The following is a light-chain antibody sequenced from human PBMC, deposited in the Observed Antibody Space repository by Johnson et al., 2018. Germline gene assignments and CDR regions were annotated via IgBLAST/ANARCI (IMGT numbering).Light chain of an antibody. J-gene: IGLJ1*01. Sequence: QSVLTQPPSVSAAPGQKVTISCSGSSSNIGKNYVSWYQQLPGTAPKLLIYENNKRPSGIPDRFSGSKSGTSATLGITGLPTGDEADYYCGTWDSSLSAGNVFGTGTKVTVL. CDR3: GTWDSSLSAGNV. CDR1: SSNIGKNY. V-gene: IGLV1-51*02. CDR2: ENN.